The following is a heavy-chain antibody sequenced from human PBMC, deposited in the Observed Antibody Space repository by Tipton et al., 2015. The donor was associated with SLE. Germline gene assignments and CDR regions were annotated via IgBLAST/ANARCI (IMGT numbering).Heavy chain of an antibody. D-gene: IGHD7-27*01. CDR1: GFTFSSYE. V-gene: IGHV3-48*03. Sequence: SLRLSCAASGFTFSSYEMNWVRQAPGKGLEWVSYISSSGSTIYYADSVKGRFTISRDNAKNSLYLQMNSLRAEDTAVYYCAKSQGHPDETGPDSWGQGTLVTVSS. CDR3: AKSQGHPDETGPDS. J-gene: IGHJ4*02. CDR2: ISSSGSTI.